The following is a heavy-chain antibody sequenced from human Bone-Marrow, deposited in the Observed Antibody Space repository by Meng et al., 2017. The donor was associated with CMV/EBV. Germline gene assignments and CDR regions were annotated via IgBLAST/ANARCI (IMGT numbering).Heavy chain of an antibody. V-gene: IGHV1-2*02. D-gene: IGHD2-21*02. J-gene: IGHJ4*02. Sequence: ASVKVSCKASGYTFTGYYMHWVRQAPGQGLEWMGWINPNSGGTNYAQKFQGRVTMTRDTSISTAYMELSRLRSDDTAVYYCASDDCRGDDCWGQTFNYWGQGTLVTVSS. CDR1: GYTFTGYY. CDR3: ASDDCRGDDCWGQTFNY. CDR2: INPNSGGT.